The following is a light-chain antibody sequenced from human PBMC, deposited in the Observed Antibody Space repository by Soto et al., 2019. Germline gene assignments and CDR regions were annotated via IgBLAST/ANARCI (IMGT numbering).Light chain of an antibody. J-gene: IGKJ5*01. CDR2: KVS. CDR3: MQGTHWPIT. V-gene: IGKV2-30*02. Sequence: DVVMTQSPLSLPVTLGQPASISCRSNQSLVHSDGIAYFSWVQQRPGRSPRRLIYKVSNRDSGVPARFSGSGSGTDFALKISRVEAEDVGVYYCMQGTHWPITFGQGTRLEMK. CDR1: QSLVHSDGIAY.